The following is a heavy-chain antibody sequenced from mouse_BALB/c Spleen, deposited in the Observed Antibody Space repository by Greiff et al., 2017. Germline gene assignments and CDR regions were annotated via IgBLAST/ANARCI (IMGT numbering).Heavy chain of an antibody. V-gene: IGHV1-18*01. CDR2: INPNNGGT. Sequence: VQLKESGPELVKPGASVKISCKTSGYTFTEYTMHWVKQSHGKSLEWIGGINPNNGGTSYNQKFKGKATLTVDKSSSTAYMELRSLTSEDSAVYYCARRITFKSYAMDYWGQGTSVTVSS. CDR1: GYTFTEYT. CDR3: ARRITFKSYAMDY. J-gene: IGHJ4*01. D-gene: IGHD1-1*01.